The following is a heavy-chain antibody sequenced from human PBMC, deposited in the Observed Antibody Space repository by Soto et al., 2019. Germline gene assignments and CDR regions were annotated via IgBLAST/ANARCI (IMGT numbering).Heavy chain of an antibody. CDR1: GFTVSGSA. CDR3: TSHLGELPFPRAFDI. D-gene: IGHD3-16*02. J-gene: IGHJ3*02. Sequence: EVQLVESGGGLVQPGGSLKLSCAASGFTVSGSAVHCVRQASGKGLEWVGRIRSKTNSYATAYAASVKGRFTISRDDSKNTAYLQMNSLKTEDTAVYHCTSHLGELPFPRAFDIWGQGTMVTVSS. V-gene: IGHV3-73*01. CDR2: IRSKTNSYAT.